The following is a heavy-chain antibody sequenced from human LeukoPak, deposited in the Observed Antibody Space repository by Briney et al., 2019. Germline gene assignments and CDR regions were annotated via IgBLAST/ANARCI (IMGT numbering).Heavy chain of an antibody. CDR2: ISYDGSTE. CDR3: AKDYRRDGYNYYFDY. D-gene: IGHD5-24*01. V-gene: IGHV3-30*18. J-gene: IGHJ4*02. CDR1: GSTFSNYG. Sequence: PGGSLRLSCAASGSTFSNYGMHWVRQAPGKGVEWVAVISYDGSTEQYSDSVKGRSTISRDNSKNTLYLQMDSLRPEDTAVYYCAKDYRRDGYNYYFDYWGQGTLVTLSS.